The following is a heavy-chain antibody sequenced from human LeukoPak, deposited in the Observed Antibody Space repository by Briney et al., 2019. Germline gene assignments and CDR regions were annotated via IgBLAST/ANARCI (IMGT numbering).Heavy chain of an antibody. V-gene: IGHV4-38-2*02. CDR3: ARDPPPRVDN. CDR2: LSHSGST. CDR1: GYSISSGYY. J-gene: IGHJ4*02. Sequence: SETLSLTCTVSGYSISSGYYWGWIRQPPGKGLEWIGSLSHSGSTVYNPSLKSRVTISVDTSKNQFSLKLSSVTAADTAVYYCARDPPPRVDNWGQGTLVTVSS.